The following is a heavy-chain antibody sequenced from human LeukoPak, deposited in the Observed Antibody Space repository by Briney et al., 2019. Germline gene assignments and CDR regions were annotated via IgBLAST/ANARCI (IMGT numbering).Heavy chain of an antibody. Sequence: GASVKVSCKASGGTFSSYAISWVRQAPGQGLEWMGGIIPIFGTANYAQKFQGRVTITADESTSTAYMELSSLRSEDTAVYYCARDNSGYRPLYYMDVGGKGTTVTISS. CDR2: IIPIFGTA. CDR3: ARDNSGYRPLYYMDV. J-gene: IGHJ6*03. V-gene: IGHV1-69*13. D-gene: IGHD3-22*01. CDR1: GGTFSSYA.